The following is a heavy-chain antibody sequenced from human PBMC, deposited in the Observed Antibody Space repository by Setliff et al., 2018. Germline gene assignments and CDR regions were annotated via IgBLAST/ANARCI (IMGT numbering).Heavy chain of an antibody. D-gene: IGHD1-20*01. CDR3: AKFSRYTDSQGEFDF. J-gene: IGHJ4*02. V-gene: IGHV4-38-2*01. Sequence: SETLSLTCGVSGYSISSGHFWGWIRQPPGKGLEWLGNIFHSGSTYYNPTLNSRVTISRDNSKSTVYLLLNGLTVDDTAMYYCAKFSRYTDSQGEFDFWGQGALVTVSS. CDR2: IFHSGST. CDR1: GYSISSGHF.